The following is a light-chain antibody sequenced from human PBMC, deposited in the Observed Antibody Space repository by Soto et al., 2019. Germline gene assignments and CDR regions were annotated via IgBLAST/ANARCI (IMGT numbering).Light chain of an antibody. CDR3: QQYGSSPQT. CDR2: GAS. V-gene: IGKV3-20*01. CDR1: QSVSSSY. Sequence: EIVLTQSPGTLSLSXGXRATLSCRASQSVSSSYLAWYQQKPGQAPRLLIYGASSRATGIPDRFSGSGSGTDFTLTISRLEPEDFAVYYCQQYGSSPQTFGQGTKVEIK. J-gene: IGKJ1*01.